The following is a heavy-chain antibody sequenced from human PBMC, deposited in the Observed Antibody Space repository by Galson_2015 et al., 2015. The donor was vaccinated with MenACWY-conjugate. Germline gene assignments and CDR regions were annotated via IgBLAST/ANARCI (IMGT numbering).Heavy chain of an antibody. CDR2: IDPDGSTT. Sequence: SLRLSCAPSGFTFSTYWMHWVRQAPGKGLEWVSRIDPDGSTTDYAESMKGRFTISRDNAKNTLFLQIHSLRVEDTAVYYCATAGSYRFDDCGQGALVTVSS. CDR3: ATAGSYRFDD. D-gene: IGHD1-26*01. V-gene: IGHV3-74*01. CDR1: GFTFSTYW. J-gene: IGHJ4*02.